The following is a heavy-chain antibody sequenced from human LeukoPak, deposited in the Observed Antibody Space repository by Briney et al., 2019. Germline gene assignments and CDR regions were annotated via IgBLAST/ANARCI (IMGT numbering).Heavy chain of an antibody. V-gene: IGHV1-2*05. J-gene: IGHJ5*02. CDR3: ASERLGYNWFDP. CDR2: INPKSGGT. CDR1: GYIFTGYY. Sequence: ASVKVSCKASGYIFTGYYIHWIRQAPGQGLEWMGRINPKSGGTNYAQKFQGRVTMTRDTSTSTAYMELSRLKFDDTGVYYCASERLGYNWFDPWAREPWSSSPQ. D-gene: IGHD3-16*01.